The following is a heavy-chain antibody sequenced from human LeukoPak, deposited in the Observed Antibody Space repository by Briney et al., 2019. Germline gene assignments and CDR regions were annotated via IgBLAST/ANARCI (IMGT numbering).Heavy chain of an antibody. CDR1: GGSISSGGYY. CDR3: ARNYSDSSATVDY. Sequence: SQTLSLTCTVSGGSISSGGYYWSWIRQHPGKGLEWIGYIYYSGSTYYNPSLKSRVTISVDTSKNQFSLKLSSVTAADTAVYYCARNYSDSSATVDYWGQGTLVTVSS. V-gene: IGHV4-31*03. CDR2: IYYSGST. J-gene: IGHJ4*02. D-gene: IGHD3-22*01.